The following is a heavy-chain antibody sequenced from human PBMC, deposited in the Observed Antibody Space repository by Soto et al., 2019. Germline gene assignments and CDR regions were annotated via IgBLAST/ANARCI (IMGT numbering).Heavy chain of an antibody. CDR1: GFTFSSYG. V-gene: IGHV3-30*18. CDR3: AKDPCVLAAAGPCYFFDY. D-gene: IGHD6-13*01. J-gene: IGHJ4*02. Sequence: PGGSLRLSCAASGFTFSSYGMHWVRQAPGKGLEWVAVISYDGSNKYYADSVKGRFTISRDNSKNTLYLQMNSLRAEDTAVYYCAKDPCVLAAAGPCYFFDYWGQGTLVTVSS. CDR2: ISYDGSNK.